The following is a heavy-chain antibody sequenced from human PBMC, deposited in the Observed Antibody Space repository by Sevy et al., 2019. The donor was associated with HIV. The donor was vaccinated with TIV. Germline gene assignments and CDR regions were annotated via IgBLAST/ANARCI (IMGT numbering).Heavy chain of an antibody. J-gene: IGHJ4*02. D-gene: IGHD3-10*01. Sequence: GGSLRLSCAASGFTFDDYAMHWVRQAPGKGLEWVSGISWNSGSIGYADSVKGRFTISRDNSKNTLYLQMNSLRTEDTAVYYCARAQGVLLWFGEFPLWGQGTLVTVSS. CDR1: GFTFDDYA. CDR2: ISWNSGSI. V-gene: IGHV3-9*01. CDR3: ARAQGVLLWFGEFPL.